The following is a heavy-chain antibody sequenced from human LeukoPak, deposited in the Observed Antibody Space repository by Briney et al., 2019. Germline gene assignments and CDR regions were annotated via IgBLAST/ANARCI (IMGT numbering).Heavy chain of an antibody. Sequence: SETLSLTCTASGGSISSYYWSWIRQPPGKGLEWIGYIYYSGSTNYNPSLKSRVTISVDTSKNQFSLKLSSVTAADTAVYYCARSPRNYYDSSGYYLYYFDYWGQGTLVTVSS. D-gene: IGHD3-22*01. CDR3: ARSPRNYYDSSGYYLYYFDY. CDR1: GGSISSYY. V-gene: IGHV4-59*01. CDR2: IYYSGST. J-gene: IGHJ4*02.